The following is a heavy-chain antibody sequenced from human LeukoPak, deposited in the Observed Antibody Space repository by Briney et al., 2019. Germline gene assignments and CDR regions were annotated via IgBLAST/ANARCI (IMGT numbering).Heavy chain of an antibody. CDR3: ARGAIGSGWYGDY. Sequence: GGSLRLSCAASGFTFSIYGMHWVRQAPGKGLEWVAFMRHDGSNKYYADSVKGRFTISRDNAKVSLYLQVNSLRAEDTAMYYCARGAIGSGWYGDYWGQGTLVTVSS. CDR1: GFTFSIYG. V-gene: IGHV3-30*02. J-gene: IGHJ4*02. CDR2: MRHDGSNK. D-gene: IGHD6-19*01.